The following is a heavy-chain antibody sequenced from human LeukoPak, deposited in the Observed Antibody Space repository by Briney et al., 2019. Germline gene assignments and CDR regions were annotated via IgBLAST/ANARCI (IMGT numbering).Heavy chain of an antibody. CDR2: INAGNGNT. V-gene: IGHV1-3*01. Sequence: GASVKVSCKASGYTFTSYAMHWVRQAPGQRLEWTGWINAGNGNTKYSQKFQGRVTITRDTSASTAYMELTSLKSEDTAVYYCARDSLRYGDYDYWGQGTLVTVSS. CDR1: GYTFTSYA. CDR3: ARDSLRYGDYDY. D-gene: IGHD4-17*01. J-gene: IGHJ4*02.